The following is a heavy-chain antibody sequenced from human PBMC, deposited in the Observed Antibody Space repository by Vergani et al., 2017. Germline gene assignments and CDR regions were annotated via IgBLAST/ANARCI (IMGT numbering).Heavy chain of an antibody. D-gene: IGHD3-3*01. V-gene: IGHV4-31*03. CDR2: IYYSGST. CDR1: GGSISSGGYY. CDR3: ARAPYDFGSGYSFYFDY. Sequence: QVQLQESGPGLVKPSQTLSLTCTVSGGSISSGGYYWSWIRQHPGKGLEWIGYIYYSGSTYHNPSLKSRVTISIDTSKNQFSLKLSSVTAAATAVYYCARAPYDFGSGYSFYFDYWGQGTLVTVSS. J-gene: IGHJ4*02.